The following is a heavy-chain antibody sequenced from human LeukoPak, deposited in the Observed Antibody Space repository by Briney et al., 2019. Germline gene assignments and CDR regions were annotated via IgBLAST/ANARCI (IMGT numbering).Heavy chain of an antibody. Sequence: GGSLRLSCAASGFTFDDYTMHWVRQDPGKGLEWVSLISWDGGRSYHADSVKGRFTISRDNSKNSLYLQMNSLRTEDTALYYCAKDRHAGYYYGSGIGYWGQGTQVTVSS. V-gene: IGHV3-43*01. CDR1: GFTFDDYT. CDR3: AKDRHAGYYYGSGIGY. J-gene: IGHJ4*02. D-gene: IGHD3-10*01. CDR2: ISWDGGRS.